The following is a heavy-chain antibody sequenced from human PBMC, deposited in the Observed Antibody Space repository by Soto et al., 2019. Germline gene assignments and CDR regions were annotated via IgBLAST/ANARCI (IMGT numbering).Heavy chain of an antibody. D-gene: IGHD3-9*01. CDR2: INPSVGNT. CDR3: AKSILTGHEYYYGMDA. J-gene: IGHJ6*02. Sequence: QVQLVQSGAEVKKPGASVKVSCKASGYSFTAYYIHWVRQAPGQGLEWMGIINPSVGNTRYTQNFQGRVTMTRDTSTNSVYLELSSLRSDDTAVYYCAKSILTGHEYYYGMDAWGQGTTVTVSS. V-gene: IGHV1-46*01. CDR1: GYSFTAYY.